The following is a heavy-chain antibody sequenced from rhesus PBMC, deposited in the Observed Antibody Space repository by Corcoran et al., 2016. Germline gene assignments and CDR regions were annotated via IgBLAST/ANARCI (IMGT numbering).Heavy chain of an antibody. CDR1: GVSISSNY. Sequence: QLQLQESGPGLVKPSETLSLTCAVSGVSISSNYWSWIRQPPGKGLEWIGRTSGSGGDPDYNPSLKRRVTISPDTATNQFSLKLSSGTAADPAVYYCARDRYSSWSRWDYWGQGVLVTVSS. V-gene: IGHV4-173*01. D-gene: IGHD6-13*01. CDR3: ARDRYSSWSRWDY. CDR2: TSGSGGDP. J-gene: IGHJ4*01.